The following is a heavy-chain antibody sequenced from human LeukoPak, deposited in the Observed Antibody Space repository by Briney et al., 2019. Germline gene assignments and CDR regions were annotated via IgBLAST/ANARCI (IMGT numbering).Heavy chain of an antibody. CDR3: ATGDPPGTETYYYDSSGYYGSFDY. J-gene: IGHJ4*02. CDR1: GYTFTSYA. V-gene: IGHV7-4-1*02. D-gene: IGHD3-22*01. CDR2: INTNTGNP. Sequence: ASVKVSCKASGYTFTSYAMNWVRQAPGQGLEWMGWINTNTGNPTYAQGFTGRFVFSLDASVSTAYLQISSLKAEDTAVYYCATGDPPGTETYYYDSSGYYGSFDYWGQGTLVTVSS.